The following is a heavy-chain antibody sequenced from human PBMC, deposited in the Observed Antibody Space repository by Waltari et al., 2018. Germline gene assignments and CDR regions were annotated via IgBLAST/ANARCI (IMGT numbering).Heavy chain of an antibody. V-gene: IGHV4-34*01. CDR3: ARSYGSGSFSWFDP. Sequence: QVQLQQWGAGLLKPSETLSLTCAVYGRSFSDYSWSWIRQPPGKGLEWIGEINHSGSTNYSPSLKSRVTISLDTSKNQFSLKLSSVTAADTAVYYCARSYGSGSFSWFDPWGQGTLVSVSS. CDR1: GRSFSDYS. D-gene: IGHD3-10*01. J-gene: IGHJ5*02. CDR2: INHSGST.